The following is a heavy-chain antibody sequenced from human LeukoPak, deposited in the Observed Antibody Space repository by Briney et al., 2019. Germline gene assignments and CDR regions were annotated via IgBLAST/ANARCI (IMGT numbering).Heavy chain of an antibody. D-gene: IGHD3-22*01. J-gene: IGHJ6*02. CDR2: INDYTGDS. V-gene: IGHV4-34*01. Sequence: PSETLSLTCTVFGGSFTDYFWTWIRHSPGKGLEGIGEINDYTGDSKYNPSLNSRVSISLEKSENQLSLELRSVTAADTAVYYCARGRLAKIVVVNSFSYGMDVWGQGTTVTVSS. CDR3: ARGRLAKIVVVNSFSYGMDV. CDR1: GGSFTDYF.